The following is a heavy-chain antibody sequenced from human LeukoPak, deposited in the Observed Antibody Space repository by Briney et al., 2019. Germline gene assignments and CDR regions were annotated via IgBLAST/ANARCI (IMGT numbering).Heavy chain of an antibody. CDR1: GFTFAEYA. CDR2: VGGDGVQT. Sequence: GGSLRLSCAASGFTFAEYAMNWVRQAPGKGLEYVSGVGGDGVQTYYTDSVKGRFTISRDNSKNILYLQMNSLRAEDTALYYCAKWAPGYSSGYGLDFWGQGTLVTVS. J-gene: IGHJ4*02. D-gene: IGHD3-22*01. V-gene: IGHV3-23*01. CDR3: AKWAPGYSSGYGLDF.